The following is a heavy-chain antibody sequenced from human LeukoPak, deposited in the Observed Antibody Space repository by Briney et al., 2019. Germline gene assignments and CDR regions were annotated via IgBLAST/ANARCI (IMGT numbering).Heavy chain of an antibody. V-gene: IGHV3-23*01. CDR2: ISGSGGST. CDR1: GFTFSNSA. CDR3: AKEGNRLDSPGVFDY. J-gene: IGHJ4*02. D-gene: IGHD1/OR15-1a*01. Sequence: GGSLRLSFAASGFTFSNSAMSWVRQAPGKGLEWVSAISGSGGSTYYADSVKGRFTISRDNSKNKLYLQMKSLRVEDTAVYYCAKEGNRLDSPGVFDYWGQGTLVTVSS.